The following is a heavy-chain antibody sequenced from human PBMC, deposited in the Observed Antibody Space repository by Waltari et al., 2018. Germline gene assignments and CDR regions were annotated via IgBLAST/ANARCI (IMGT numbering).Heavy chain of an antibody. CDR2: IYTSGST. J-gene: IGHJ3*02. CDR1: GGSISGYY. D-gene: IGHD2-15*01. CDR3: ARDHYCSGGACYPGGSAFDI. Sequence: QVLLQESGPGLVKPSETLSLTCTVSGGSISGYYWNWIRQPPGKGLEWIGRIYTSGSTNYNPSLKSRVTISINTSNNQFSLKLSSVTAADTAVYYCARDHYCSGGACYPGGSAFDIWGPGTMVTVSS. V-gene: IGHV4-4*07.